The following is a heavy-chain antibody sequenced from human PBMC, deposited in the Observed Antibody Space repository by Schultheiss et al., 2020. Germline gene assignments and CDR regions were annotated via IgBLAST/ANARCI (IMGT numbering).Heavy chain of an antibody. Sequence: SETLSLTCTVSGGSISSYYWSWIRQPPGKGLEWIGYIYYSGSTNYNPSLKSRVTISVDTSKNQFSLKLSSVTAADTAVYYCARDRGYSYGSAFDIWGQGTMVTVS. D-gene: IGHD5-18*01. CDR1: GGSISSYY. J-gene: IGHJ3*02. CDR3: ARDRGYSYGSAFDI. V-gene: IGHV4-59*01. CDR2: IYYSGST.